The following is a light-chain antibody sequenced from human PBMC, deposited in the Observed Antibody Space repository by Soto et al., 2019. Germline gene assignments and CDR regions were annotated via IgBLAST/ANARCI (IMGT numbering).Light chain of an antibody. V-gene: IGKV1-5*01. CDR2: DAS. CDR1: QSINIW. J-gene: IGKJ1*01. CDR3: QEYNSWRGEWT. Sequence: DIPMTQSPSTLSASVGDRVTITCRASQSINIWLAWYQQKAGKAPKLLIYDASTLESGVPSRFSGSGSRTEYTLTIGSLQPDDFATYYCQEYNSWRGEWTFGQGTKVEIK.